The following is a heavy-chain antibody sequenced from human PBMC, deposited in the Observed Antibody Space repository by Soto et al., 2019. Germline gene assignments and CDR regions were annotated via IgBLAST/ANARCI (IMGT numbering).Heavy chain of an antibody. D-gene: IGHD6-13*01. Sequence: GESLKISWKGSGYSFTSSWIGWVRQMPGKGLEWIGIIYPGDSDTRYSPSFQGQVTISADKSISTAYLQWSSRKASPTAMYYCARRLAAAGYYHGMDVWGQGTTVTVSS. J-gene: IGHJ6*02. CDR1: GYSFTSSW. CDR3: ARRLAAAGYYHGMDV. V-gene: IGHV5-51*01. CDR2: IYPGDSDT.